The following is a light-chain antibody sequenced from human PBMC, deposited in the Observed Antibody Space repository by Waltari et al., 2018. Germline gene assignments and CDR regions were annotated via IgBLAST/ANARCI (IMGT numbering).Light chain of an antibody. Sequence: SYVLTQPPSVSVAPGKTARIPCGGNNIGSRSVHWYQVRPGQAPVLVISHDSDRPSVIPERSSCSNSGNTATLTISRVEAGDEADFYCQVWDSSSDQHVFGTGTKVTVL. CDR3: QVWDSSSDQHV. J-gene: IGLJ1*01. V-gene: IGLV3-21*01. CDR2: HDS. CDR1: NIGSRS.